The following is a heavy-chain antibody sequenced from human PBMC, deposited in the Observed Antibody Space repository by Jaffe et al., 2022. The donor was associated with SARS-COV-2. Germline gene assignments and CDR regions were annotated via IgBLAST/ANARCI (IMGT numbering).Heavy chain of an antibody. D-gene: IGHD5-12*01. CDR1: GGSFSGYY. V-gene: IGHV4-34*01. Sequence: QVQLQQWGAGLLKPSETLSLTCAVYGGSFSGYYWSWIRQPPGKGLEWIGEINHSGSTNYNPSLKSRVTISVDTSKNQFSLKLSSVTAADTAVYYCARGPGEAVATVLDYWGQGTLVTVSS. J-gene: IGHJ4*02. CDR3: ARGPGEAVATVLDY. CDR2: INHSGST.